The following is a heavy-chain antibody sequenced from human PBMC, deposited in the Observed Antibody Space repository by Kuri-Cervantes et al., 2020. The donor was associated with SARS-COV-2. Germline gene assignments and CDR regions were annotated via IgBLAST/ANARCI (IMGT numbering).Heavy chain of an antibody. V-gene: IGHV1-2*04. CDR2: INPNSGGT. Sequence: SVKVSCKASGYTFTGYYMHWVRQAPGQGLEWMGWINPNSGGTNYAQKFQGWVNMTRDTSISTAYMELSRLRSDDTAVYYCARDHPDSGSYSHWGQGTLVTVSS. J-gene: IGHJ4*02. CDR1: GYTFTGYY. CDR3: ARDHPDSGSYSH. D-gene: IGHD1-26*01.